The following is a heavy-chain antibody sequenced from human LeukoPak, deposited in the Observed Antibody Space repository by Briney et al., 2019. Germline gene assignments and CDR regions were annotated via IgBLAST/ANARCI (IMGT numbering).Heavy chain of an antibody. CDR2: MNPNSGNT. CDR3: AREAAVDRDAFDI. Sequence: ASVKVSCKASGYTFTSYDINWVRQATGQGLEWMGWMNPNSGNTGYAQKFQGRVTMTRNTSISTAYMELSSLRSEDTAVYYCAREAAVDRDAFDIWGQGTMVTVSS. V-gene: IGHV1-8*01. J-gene: IGHJ3*02. D-gene: IGHD6-19*01. CDR1: GYTFTSYD.